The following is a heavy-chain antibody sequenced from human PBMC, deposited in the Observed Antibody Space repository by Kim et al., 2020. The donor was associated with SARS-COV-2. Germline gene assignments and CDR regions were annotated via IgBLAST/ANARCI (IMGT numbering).Heavy chain of an antibody. J-gene: IGHJ4*02. D-gene: IGHD2-8*01. CDR2: T. V-gene: IGHV4-59*01. Sequence: TDYNPAIESRVTVSLDTSKNQFSLRLTSVTAADTAVYYCARRMYATGWFGRWGQGILVTVSS. CDR3: ARRMYATGWFGR.